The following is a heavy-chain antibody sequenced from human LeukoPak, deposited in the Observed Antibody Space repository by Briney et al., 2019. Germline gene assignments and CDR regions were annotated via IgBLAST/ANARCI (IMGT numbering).Heavy chain of an antibody. Sequence: SVKVSCKASGGTFSSYTISWVRQAPGQGLEWMGRIIPILGIANYAQKFQGRVTITADKSTSTAYMGLSSLRSEDTAVYYCAREPGSGSYYGFDYWGQGTLVTVSS. V-gene: IGHV1-69*04. CDR3: AREPGSGSYYGFDY. CDR2: IIPILGIA. CDR1: GGTFSSYT. J-gene: IGHJ4*02. D-gene: IGHD1-26*01.